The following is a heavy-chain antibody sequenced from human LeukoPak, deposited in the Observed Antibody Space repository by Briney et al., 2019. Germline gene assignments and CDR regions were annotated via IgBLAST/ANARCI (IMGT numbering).Heavy chain of an antibody. Sequence: GGSLRLSCAASGFTFSNYAMSWVRQAPGKGLEWVSAISGSGDNTYYADSVKGRFTVSRDNSKNTLYVQMNSLRAEDTAVYYCARARSSYGYGDAFDIWGQGTMVTVSS. V-gene: IGHV3-23*01. D-gene: IGHD5-18*01. CDR1: GFTFSNYA. CDR3: ARARSSYGYGDAFDI. J-gene: IGHJ3*02. CDR2: ISGSGDNT.